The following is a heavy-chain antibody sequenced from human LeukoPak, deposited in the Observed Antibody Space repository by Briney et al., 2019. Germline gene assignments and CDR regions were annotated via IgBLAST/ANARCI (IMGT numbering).Heavy chain of an antibody. D-gene: IGHD5-18*01. CDR2: IYYSGST. Sequence: SETLSLTCTVSGGSISSYYWSWIRQPPGKGLEWIGYIYYSGSTNYNPSLKSRVTISVDTSKNQFSLKLSSVTAADTAVYYCARAKKVDTAMVTGAPNYFDYWGQGTLVTVSS. J-gene: IGHJ4*02. CDR3: ARAKKVDTAMVTGAPNYFDY. V-gene: IGHV4-59*01. CDR1: GGSISSYY.